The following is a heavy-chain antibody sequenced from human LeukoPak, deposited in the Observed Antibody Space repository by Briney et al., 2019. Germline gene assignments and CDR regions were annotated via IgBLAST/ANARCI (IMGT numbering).Heavy chain of an antibody. CDR3: ARGSSRSFDI. D-gene: IGHD3-10*01. Sequence: ASVKVSCKASGYTFTTSDINWVRQAPGQGLQWMGWMNPHSGNAVYAQKFQGRVTMTRSTSINTAYMELSSLRSEDTAVYYCARGSSRSFDIWGLGTMVTVSS. CDR2: MNPHSGNA. V-gene: IGHV1-8*01. CDR1: GYTFTTSD. J-gene: IGHJ3*02.